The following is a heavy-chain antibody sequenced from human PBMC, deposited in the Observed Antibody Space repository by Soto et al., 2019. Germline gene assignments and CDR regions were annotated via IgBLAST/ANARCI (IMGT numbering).Heavy chain of an antibody. D-gene: IGHD3-22*01. CDR3: ARGVSAYYYDTTGYSTPYYFDY. J-gene: IGHJ4*02. V-gene: IGHV1-69*06. Sequence: QVQLVQSGAEVKKPGSSVRVSCKTSGGTFSSYAISWVRQAPGQGLVWMGGIIPIFDTPNYAQRFQGRVTIPADKSTSTAYMELSSLTSDDTAVYYCARGVSAYYYDTTGYSTPYYFDYWGQGTLVTVSS. CDR2: IIPIFDTP. CDR1: GGTFSSYA.